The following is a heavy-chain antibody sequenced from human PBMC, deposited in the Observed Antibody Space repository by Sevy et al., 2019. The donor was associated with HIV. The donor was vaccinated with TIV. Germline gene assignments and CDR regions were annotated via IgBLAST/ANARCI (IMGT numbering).Heavy chain of an antibody. CDR2: IYYNGHI. CDR1: GGSVTRLY. D-gene: IGHD1-26*01. CDR3: AGENAWGRGYS. J-gene: IGHJ4*02. Sequence: SETLSLTCTVSGGSVTRLYWNWIRQPPGKGREWIAIIYYNGHIDYNPSLKSRVTLSLDTSKNQFSLRLSSVTAADTAMYYCAGENAWGRGYSWGQGTLVTVSS. V-gene: IGHV4-59*08.